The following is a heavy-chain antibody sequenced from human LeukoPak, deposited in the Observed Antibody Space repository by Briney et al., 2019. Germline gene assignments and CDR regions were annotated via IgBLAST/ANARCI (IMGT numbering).Heavy chain of an antibody. CDR3: ARAAGGTYYFDY. J-gene: IGHJ4*02. V-gene: IGHV4-39*07. D-gene: IGHD3-16*01. Sequence: SETLSLTCTVSGGSISSSSYYWGWIRQPPGKGLEWIGSIYYSGSTYYNPSLKRRVTISVDTSKNQFSLKLSSMTAADTAVYYCARAAGGTYYFDYWGQGTLVTVSS. CDR1: GGSISSSSYY. CDR2: IYYSGST.